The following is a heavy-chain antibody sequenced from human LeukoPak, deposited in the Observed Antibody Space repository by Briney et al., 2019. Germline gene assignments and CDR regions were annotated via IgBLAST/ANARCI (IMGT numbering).Heavy chain of an antibody. CDR2: IYSGGSA. D-gene: IGHD2-2*01. V-gene: IGHV3-66*01. CDR3: AVCSTTSCFGAFDI. J-gene: IGHJ3*02. Sequence: PGGSLRLSCATSGFIVRGNYMGWVRQAPGKGLEWLSIIYSGGSAFYPDSVKGRFSISRETSNNTLHLQMNSLGAEDTAIYYCAVCSTTSCFGAFDIWGQGTMVAVSS. CDR1: GFIVRGNY.